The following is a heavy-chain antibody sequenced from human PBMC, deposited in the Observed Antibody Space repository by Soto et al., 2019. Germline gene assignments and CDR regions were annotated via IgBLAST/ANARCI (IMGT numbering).Heavy chain of an antibody. D-gene: IGHD3-16*02. Sequence: SETLSLTCTVSGGSISSYYWSWIRQPPGKGLEWIEYIYYSGSTNYNPSLKSRVTISVDTSKNQFSLKLSSVTAADTAVYYCARHYRGLFYFDYWGQGTLVTVSS. J-gene: IGHJ4*02. CDR3: ARHYRGLFYFDY. CDR1: GGSISSYY. V-gene: IGHV4-59*08. CDR2: IYYSGST.